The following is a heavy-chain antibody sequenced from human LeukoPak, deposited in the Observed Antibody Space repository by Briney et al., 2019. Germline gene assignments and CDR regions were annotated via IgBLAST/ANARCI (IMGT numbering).Heavy chain of an antibody. V-gene: IGHV3-21*01. J-gene: IGHJ4*02. CDR2: ISSSSSYI. CDR1: GFTFSSYS. Sequence: GGSLRLSCAASGFTFSSYSMNWVRQAPGKGLEWVSSISSSSSYIYYADSVKGRFTISRDNAKNSLYLQMNSLRAEDTAVYYCAKGALPSGYCSGGSCYYTFDYWGQGTLVTVSS. D-gene: IGHD2-15*01. CDR3: AKGALPSGYCSGGSCYYTFDY.